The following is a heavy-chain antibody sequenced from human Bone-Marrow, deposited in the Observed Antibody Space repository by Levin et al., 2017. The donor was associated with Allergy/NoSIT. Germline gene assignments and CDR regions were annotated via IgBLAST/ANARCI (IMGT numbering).Heavy chain of an antibody. CDR2: ISSSSSYI. CDR1: GFTFSSYS. D-gene: IGHD2-2*01. CDR3: ARDLPSCSSTSCRDVWFDP. Sequence: GESLKISCAASGFTFSSYSMNWVRQAPGKGLEWVSSISSSSSYIYYADSVKGRFTISRDNAKNSLYLQMNSLRAEDTAVYYCARDLPSCSSTSCRDVWFDPWGQGTLVTVSS. J-gene: IGHJ5*02. V-gene: IGHV3-21*01.